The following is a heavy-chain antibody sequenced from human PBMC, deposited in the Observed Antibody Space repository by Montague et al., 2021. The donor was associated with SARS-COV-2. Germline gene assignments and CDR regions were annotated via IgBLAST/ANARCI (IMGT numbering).Heavy chain of an antibody. CDR2: VLYNKGT. V-gene: IGHV4-59*08. J-gene: IGHJ4*02. Sequence: SETLSLTCTVSGVSVTDYYWSWIRQPPGMGLEWVGDVLYNKGTNFNPSLKSRVAISVDTSKNQFSLRLTSVTAADTAFDYCVRHPHYDGLNGPPDFWDQGTLVTVSS. CDR3: VRHPHYDGLNGPPDF. D-gene: IGHD3-9*01. CDR1: GVSVTDYY.